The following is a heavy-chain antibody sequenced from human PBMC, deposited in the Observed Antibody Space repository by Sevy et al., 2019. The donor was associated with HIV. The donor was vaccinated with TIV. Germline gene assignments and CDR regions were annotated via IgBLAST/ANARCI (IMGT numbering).Heavy chain of an antibody. CDR2: ISSSGTII. Sequence: GGSLRLSCAASGLNVSDYFMSWIRQAPGKRPEWVSYISSSGTIIYYADTLKGRFTISRDNAKNSLYLQMNSLRDEDTAIYYCARDLASGSFFSLYFDYWGQGTLVTVSS. J-gene: IGHJ4*02. D-gene: IGHD3-10*01. CDR1: GLNVSDYF. V-gene: IGHV3-11*01. CDR3: ARDLASGSFFSLYFDY.